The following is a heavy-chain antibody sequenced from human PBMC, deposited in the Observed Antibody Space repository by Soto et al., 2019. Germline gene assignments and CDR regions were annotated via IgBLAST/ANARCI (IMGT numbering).Heavy chain of an antibody. J-gene: IGHJ5*02. CDR1: GGTFSNYA. CDR2: IIPVIDTA. CDR3: AREVVDGASLWLDP. D-gene: IGHD3-10*01. V-gene: IGHV1-69*13. Sequence: SVKVSCKASGGTFSNYAFNWVRQAPGQGLEWMGGIIPVIDTADYTQKLQGRVTMTWNASISTAYMELSDLKSDDTAVYFCAREVVDGASLWLDPWGQGTLVTVSS.